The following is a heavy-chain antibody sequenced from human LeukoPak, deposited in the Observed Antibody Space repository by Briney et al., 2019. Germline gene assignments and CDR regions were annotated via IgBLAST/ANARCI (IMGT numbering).Heavy chain of an antibody. Sequence: PSETLSLTCTVSGGSISSGDYYWSWIRQPPGKGLEWIRYIYYSGSTYYNPSLKSRVTISVDTSKNQFSLKLSSVTAADTAVYYCARADYLYYYYYGMDVWGKGTTVTVSS. CDR3: ARADYLYYYYYGMDV. V-gene: IGHV4-30-4*08. J-gene: IGHJ6*04. CDR1: GGSISSGDYY. D-gene: IGHD4-11*01. CDR2: IYYSGST.